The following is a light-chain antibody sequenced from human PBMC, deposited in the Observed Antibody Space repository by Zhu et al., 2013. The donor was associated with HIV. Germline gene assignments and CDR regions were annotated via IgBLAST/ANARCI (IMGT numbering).Light chain of an antibody. Sequence: IVMTQSPDSLAMSLGERATINCRSSRSVLPKSDSKNYLAWYQQKPGQPPKLLISWGSVRRSGVPDRFTGSGSGTDFTLAISSLQAEDVAVYYCQQFRSTPYTFGQGTRLEIK. V-gene: IGKV4-1*01. CDR3: QQFRSTPYT. CDR1: RSVLPKSDSKNY. J-gene: IGKJ2*01. CDR2: WGS.